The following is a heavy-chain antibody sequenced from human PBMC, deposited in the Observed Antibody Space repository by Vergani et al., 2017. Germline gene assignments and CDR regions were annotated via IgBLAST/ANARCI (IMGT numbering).Heavy chain of an antibody. D-gene: IGHD2-2*01. J-gene: IGHJ6*02. Sequence: EVQLVQSGAEVKKPGESLKISCKGSGYSFTSYWIGWVRQMPGKGLEWMGIIYPGDSDTRYSTSFQGKVTISADKSISTAYLQWRSLKASDTAMYYCARGSSEYYYYYGMDVWGQGTTVTVSS. CDR1: GYSFTSYW. CDR2: IYPGDSDT. CDR3: ARGSSEYYYYYGMDV. V-gene: IGHV5-51*01.